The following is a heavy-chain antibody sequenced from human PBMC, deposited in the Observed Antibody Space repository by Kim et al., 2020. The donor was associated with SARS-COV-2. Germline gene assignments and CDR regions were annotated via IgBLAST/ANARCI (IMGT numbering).Heavy chain of an antibody. CDR1: GFTFSSYW. Sequence: GGSLRLSCAASGFTFSSYWMHWVRQAPGKGLVWVSRIYPGGTTTTYSDSVKGRFTMSRDHTKNTLFLLMASLRAEDMAVYYCVREVGMRMAFWGQGTLVTVYS. CDR2: IYPGGTTT. CDR3: VREVGMRMAF. V-gene: IGHV3-74*01. J-gene: IGHJ4*02.